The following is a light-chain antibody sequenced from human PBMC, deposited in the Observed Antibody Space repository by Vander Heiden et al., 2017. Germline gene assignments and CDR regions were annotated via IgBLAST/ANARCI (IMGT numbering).Light chain of an antibody. CDR1: SSDVGRYND. CDR3: CSYAGSYTYV. Sequence: SALTLPPPLSASPGPSVTISCTGTSSDVGRYNDVSWYQQHPGKAPNLMIYDVSKPPSVAPDRFSGSKSGNTASLTIAGLQAEDEADYYCCSYAGSYTYVFGTGTKVTVL. CDR2: DVS. J-gene: IGLJ1*01. V-gene: IGLV2-11*01.